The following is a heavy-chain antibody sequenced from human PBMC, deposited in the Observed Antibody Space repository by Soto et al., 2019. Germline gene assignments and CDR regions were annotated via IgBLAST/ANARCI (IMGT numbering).Heavy chain of an antibody. D-gene: IGHD6-6*01. CDR3: ARSPTTLPGSSSQRWFDP. Sequence: SETLSLTCTVSGGSVSSCSYYWSWIRQPPGKGLEWIGYIYYSGSTNYNPSLKSRVTISVDTSKNQFSLKLSSVTAADTAVYYCARSPTTLPGSSSQRWFDPWGQGTLVTVSS. CDR1: GGSVSSCSYY. V-gene: IGHV4-61*01. CDR2: IYYSGST. J-gene: IGHJ5*02.